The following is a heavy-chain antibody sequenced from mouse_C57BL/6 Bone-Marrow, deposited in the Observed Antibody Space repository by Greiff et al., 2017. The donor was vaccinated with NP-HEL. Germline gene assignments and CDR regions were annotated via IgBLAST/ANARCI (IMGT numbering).Heavy chain of an antibody. CDR3: ARDADYDGWFAY. D-gene: IGHD2-4*01. J-gene: IGHJ3*01. CDR2: SRNKANDYTT. V-gene: IGHV7-1*01. Sequence: EVQLVESGGGLVQSGRSLRLSCATSGFTFSDFYMEWVRQAPGKGLEWIAASRNKANDYTTEYSASVKGRFIVSRDTSQSILYLQMNALRAEDTAIYYCARDADYDGWFAYWGQGTLVTVSA. CDR1: GFTFSDFY.